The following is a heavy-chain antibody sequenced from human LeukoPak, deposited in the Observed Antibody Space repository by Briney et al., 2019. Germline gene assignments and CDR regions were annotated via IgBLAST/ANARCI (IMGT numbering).Heavy chain of an antibody. D-gene: IGHD6-13*01. CDR3: ARAQQLTVHIDY. J-gene: IGHJ4*02. CDR2: IYYSGNT. CDR1: GGSIINSNHY. V-gene: IGHV4-39*07. Sequence: SETLSLTCTVSGGSIINSNHYWGWMRQSPGKGPEWIGSIYYSGNTYYNPSLMSRATISVDTSKNQFSLKLSSVTAADTAVYYCARAQQLTVHIDYWGQGTLVTVSS.